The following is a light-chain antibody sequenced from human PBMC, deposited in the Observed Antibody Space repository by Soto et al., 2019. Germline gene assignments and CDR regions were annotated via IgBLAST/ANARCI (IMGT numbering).Light chain of an antibody. V-gene: IGKV3-15*01. CDR1: QGVSRK. Sequence: DIVMTQSPATLSVAPGERVTFSCRASQGVSRKLAWYQHKPGQAPRLLISGASTGATGIPARFSGSGSGTEFTLTISSLQSEDCAIYYCQRFNRWPLSFGGGTKVEI. J-gene: IGKJ4*01. CDR3: QRFNRWPLS. CDR2: GAS.